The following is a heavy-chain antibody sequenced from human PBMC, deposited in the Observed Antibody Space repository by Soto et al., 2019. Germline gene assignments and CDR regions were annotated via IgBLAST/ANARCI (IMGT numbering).Heavy chain of an antibody. D-gene: IGHD3-16*01. CDR3: AREGGRHRRPGDYGMDV. CDR2: IYYSGST. Sequence: QVQLQESGPGLVKPSQTLSLTCTVSGGSISSGGYYWSWIRQHPGKGLEWIGYIYYSGSTYYNPXLKGRVTISVXXSXTXXSLKLSSVTAADTAVYYCAREGGRHRRPGDYGMDVWGQGTTVTVSS. V-gene: IGHV4-31*03. J-gene: IGHJ6*02. CDR1: GGSISSGGYY.